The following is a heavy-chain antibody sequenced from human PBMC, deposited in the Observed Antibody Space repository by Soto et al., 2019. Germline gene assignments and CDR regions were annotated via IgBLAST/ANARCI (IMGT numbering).Heavy chain of an antibody. CDR2: IYPGDSDT. V-gene: IGHV5-51*01. CDR1: GYSFTSYW. J-gene: IGHJ6*03. Sequence: GESLKISCKGSGYSFTSYWIGWVRQMPGKGLEWMGIIYPGDSDTRYSPSFQGQVTISADKSISTAYLQWSSLKASDTAMYYCASNVATIPPEYYYYYMDVWGKGTTVTVSS. D-gene: IGHD5-12*01. CDR3: ASNVATIPPEYYYYYMDV.